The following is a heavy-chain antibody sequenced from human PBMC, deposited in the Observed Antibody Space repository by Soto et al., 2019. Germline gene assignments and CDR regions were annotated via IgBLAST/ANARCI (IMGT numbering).Heavy chain of an antibody. CDR2: ISSSSYT. Sequence: GGSLRLSCAASGFPFSDYYMSWIRQAPGKGLEWVSYISSSSYTNYADSVKGRFTISRDNAKNSLYLQMNSLRAEDTAVYYCARDVGIAAPGDFDYWGQGTLVTVSS. CDR1: GFPFSDYY. CDR3: ARDVGIAAPGDFDY. V-gene: IGHV3-11*06. J-gene: IGHJ4*02. D-gene: IGHD6-13*01.